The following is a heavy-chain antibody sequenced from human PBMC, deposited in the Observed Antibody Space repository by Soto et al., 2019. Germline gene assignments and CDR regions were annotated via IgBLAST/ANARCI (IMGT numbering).Heavy chain of an antibody. CDR1: GGSISSGGYS. Sequence: PSETLSLTCAVSGGSISSGGYSWSWIRQPPGKGLEWIGYIYHSGSTYYNPSLKSRVTISVDRSKNQFFLKLSSVTAADTAVYYCARAQRGISYYGSGSFPGVFDYWGQGTLVTVSS. CDR2: IYHSGST. V-gene: IGHV4-30-2*01. CDR3: ARAQRGISYYGSGSFPGVFDY. J-gene: IGHJ4*02. D-gene: IGHD3-10*01.